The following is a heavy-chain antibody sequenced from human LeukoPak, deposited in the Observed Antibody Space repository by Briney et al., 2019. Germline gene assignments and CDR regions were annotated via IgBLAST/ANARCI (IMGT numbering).Heavy chain of an antibody. CDR1: GGSISSGDYY. CDR3: ARGEAVNLLHY. D-gene: IGHD6-19*01. V-gene: IGHV4-30-4*08. Sequence: SQTQSLTCTVSGGSISSGDYYWSWIRQPPGKGLEWIGYIYYSGSTYYNPSLKSRVTISVDTSKNQFSLKLSSVTAADTAVYYCARGEAVNLLHYWGQGTLVTVSS. J-gene: IGHJ4*02. CDR2: IYYSGST.